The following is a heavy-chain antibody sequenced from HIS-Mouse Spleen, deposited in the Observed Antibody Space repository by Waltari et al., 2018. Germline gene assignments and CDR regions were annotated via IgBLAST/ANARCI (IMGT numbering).Heavy chain of an antibody. CDR1: GDRVTSNSPE. Sequence: QVQLQQSGPGLVKPSQTLQLTCAIPGDRVTSNSPEWKRNRQSPSRGLEWLGRTYYRSKWYNDYAVSVKSRITINPDTSKNQFSLQLNSVTPEDTAVYYCARVTGDDAFDIWGQGTMVTVSS. J-gene: IGHJ3*02. D-gene: IGHD7-27*01. CDR2: TYYRSKWYN. CDR3: ARVTGDDAFDI. V-gene: IGHV6-1*01.